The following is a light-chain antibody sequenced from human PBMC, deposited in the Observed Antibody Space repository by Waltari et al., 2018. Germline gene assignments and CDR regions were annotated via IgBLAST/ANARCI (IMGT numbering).Light chain of an antibody. J-gene: IGKJ5*01. CDR3: QQLRSYPRIT. CDR2: AAS. Sequence: IQFTQSPSSLSASVGARVTITCRASQAISIYLASYQQKPGKAPNLLIYAASTVQSAVPSRFIGSGSGTEFTLTISSLQPEDFATYYCQQLRSYPRITFGQGTRLDI. CDR1: QAISIY. V-gene: IGKV1-9*01.